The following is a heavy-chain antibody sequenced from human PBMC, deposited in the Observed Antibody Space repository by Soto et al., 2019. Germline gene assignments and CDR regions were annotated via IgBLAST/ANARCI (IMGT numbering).Heavy chain of an antibody. Sequence: QVQLQESGPGLVKPSQTLSLTCTVSGGSISSGGYYWSWIRQHPGKGLEWIGYIYYSGSTYYNPSLKSRVTISVDTYKKQCSLKLSSVTAANTAVYYCARGRGIVATINRSLLFDYWGQGTLVTVSS. J-gene: IGHJ4*02. CDR2: IYYSGST. D-gene: IGHD5-12*01. CDR3: ARGRGIVATINRSLLFDY. V-gene: IGHV4-31*03. CDR1: GGSISSGGYY.